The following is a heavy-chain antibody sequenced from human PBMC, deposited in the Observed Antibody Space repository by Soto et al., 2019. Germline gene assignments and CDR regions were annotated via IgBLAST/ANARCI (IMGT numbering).Heavy chain of an antibody. Sequence: EMQLVESGGGLVQPGGSLRLSCVASGFTFSSYWIHWVRQAPGKGLVWVSRINRDGSVTGYADSVKGRFTISRDNAKNTLYLQMNSLRDDDTAVYYCARDGGAGLCWGQGTLVTVSS. D-gene: IGHD1-26*01. CDR2: INRDGSVT. CDR3: ARDGGAGLC. CDR1: GFTFSSYW. V-gene: IGHV3-74*01. J-gene: IGHJ4*02.